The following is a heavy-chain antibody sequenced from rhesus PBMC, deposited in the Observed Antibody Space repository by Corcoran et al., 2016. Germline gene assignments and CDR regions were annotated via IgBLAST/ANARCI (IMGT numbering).Heavy chain of an antibody. CDR2: VVANNGVT. V-gene: IGHV4-165*02. J-gene: IGHJ5-2*02. Sequence: QVKLQESGPRLVKPSETLSLTCAVSGGSISVYYYNWIRHAHGKGLEWIGYVVANNGVTNYNPSLKSRVTISPDTAKNQISLKLASVTAAATAVYDCGGFSGYYCSLDVWGRGLLVTVSS. CDR1: GGSISVYY. D-gene: IGHD6-31*01. CDR3: GGFSGYYCSLDV.